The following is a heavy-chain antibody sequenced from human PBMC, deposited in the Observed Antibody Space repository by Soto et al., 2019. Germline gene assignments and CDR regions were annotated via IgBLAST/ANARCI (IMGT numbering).Heavy chain of an antibody. J-gene: IGHJ4*02. D-gene: IGHD2-21*01. CDR1: GYTFTSYG. CDR3: ARAPRSRSSGGDCYSVVFDY. Sequence: QVRLPQSGAEVKKPGASVKVSCKASGYTFTSYGISWLRQAPGQGLEWMGWISAYNGNTNYAQKLQGRVTMTTDTPTCTAYMELRSLRSDDTAVYYCARAPRSRSSGGDCYSVVFDYWGQGTLVTVSS. CDR2: ISAYNGNT. V-gene: IGHV1-18*01.